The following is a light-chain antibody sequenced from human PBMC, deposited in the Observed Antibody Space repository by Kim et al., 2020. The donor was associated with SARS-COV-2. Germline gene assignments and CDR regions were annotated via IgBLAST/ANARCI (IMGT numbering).Light chain of an antibody. CDR3: QQYGSSPLT. CDR2: AAS. CDR1: QSVSSSN. V-gene: IGKV3-20*01. Sequence: SPGERATRSCRASQSVSSSNLAWYQQKAGQAPRRLIYAASRRATDIPDRFSGRGSGTDFTLTISRLEPEDFALYYCQQYGSSPLTFGGGTKVDIK. J-gene: IGKJ4*01.